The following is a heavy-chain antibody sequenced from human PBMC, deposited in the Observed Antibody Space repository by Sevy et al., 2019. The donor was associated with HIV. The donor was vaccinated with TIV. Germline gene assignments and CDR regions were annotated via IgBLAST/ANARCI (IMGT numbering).Heavy chain of an antibody. Sequence: GESLKISCAASGFAFSTHAMHWVSQAPGKGLEWVAVISYEGTETFYAASVEGRFTISRDNSKNMLSLQINSLRPEDTAVYYCARDGGNSVKWYPLYWGHGTLVTVSS. CDR1: GFAFSTHA. D-gene: IGHD2-2*01. CDR2: ISYEGTET. CDR3: ARDGGNSVKWYPLY. V-gene: IGHV3-30-3*01. J-gene: IGHJ4*01.